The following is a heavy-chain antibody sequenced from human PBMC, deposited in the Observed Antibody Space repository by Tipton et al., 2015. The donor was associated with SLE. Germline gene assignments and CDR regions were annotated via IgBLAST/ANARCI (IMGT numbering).Heavy chain of an antibody. Sequence: TLSLTCTVSGDSISSGSYYWSWIRQPPGKGLEWIGYIYNSGSGNYNPSLKSRVTISVDTSKNQFSLKLSSVSAADTAVYYCARSDYYDSSGYYSYAFDIWGQGTMVTVSS. CDR2: IYNSGSG. J-gene: IGHJ3*02. V-gene: IGHV4-61*01. CDR1: GDSISSGSYY. D-gene: IGHD3-22*01. CDR3: ARSDYYDSSGYYSYAFDI.